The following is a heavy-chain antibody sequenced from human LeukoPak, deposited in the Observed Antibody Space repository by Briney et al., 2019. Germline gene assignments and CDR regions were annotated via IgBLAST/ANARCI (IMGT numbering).Heavy chain of an antibody. D-gene: IGHD6-19*01. CDR2: INPNSGGT. V-gene: IGHV1-2*06. CDR3: ARGQWLGDYYYYYYMDV. CDR1: GYTFTGYY. J-gene: IGHJ6*03. Sequence: ASVKVSCKASGYTFTGYYMHWVRQAPGQGLEWMGRINPNSGGTNYAQKFQGRVTMTRDTSISTAYMELSRLRSDDTAVYYCARGQWLGDYYYYYYMDVWGKGTTVTVSS.